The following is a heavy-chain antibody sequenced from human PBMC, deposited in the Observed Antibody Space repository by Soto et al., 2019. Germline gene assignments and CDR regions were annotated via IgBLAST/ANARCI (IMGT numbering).Heavy chain of an antibody. D-gene: IGHD3-3*01. CDR1: GGSFSGYY. CDR3: ARAVVPYYDFWSGYTHYGMDV. CDR2: INHSGST. V-gene: IGHV4-34*01. Sequence: LSLTCAVYGGSFSGYYWSWIRQPPGKGLEWIGEINHSGSTNYNPSLKSRVTISEDTSKNQFSLKLSSVTAADTAVYYCARAVVPYYDFWSGYTHYGMDVWGQGTTVTVSS. J-gene: IGHJ6*02.